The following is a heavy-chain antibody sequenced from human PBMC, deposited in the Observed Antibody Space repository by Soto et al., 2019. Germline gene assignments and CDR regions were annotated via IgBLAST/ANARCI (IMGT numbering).Heavy chain of an antibody. D-gene: IGHD6-13*01. CDR3: AAAPVPAAGKK. Sequence: GGSLRLSCAASGFTFSRYAMSWVRQAPGKGLEWVSAISGSGGSIYYADSVKGRFTISRDNAKNTLYLQMKSLRAQDPPVYYSAAAPVPAAGKKWGRGTLVTASS. CDR2: ISGSGGSI. J-gene: IGHJ4*02. V-gene: IGHV3-23*01. CDR1: GFTFSRYA.